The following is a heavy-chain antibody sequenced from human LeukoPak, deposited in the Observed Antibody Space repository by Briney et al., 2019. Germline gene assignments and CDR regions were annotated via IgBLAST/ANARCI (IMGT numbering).Heavy chain of an antibody. D-gene: IGHD2-2*01. J-gene: IGHJ5*02. Sequence: KPSETLSLTCTVSGGSISSGGYYWSWIRQHPGKGLEWIGYIYYSGSTYYNPSLKSRVTISVDTSKNQFSLKLSSVTAADTAVYYCARSCRSSTSCFDVEGNWFDPWGQGTLVTVSS. V-gene: IGHV4-31*03. CDR3: ARSCRSSTSCFDVEGNWFDP. CDR1: GGSISSGGYY. CDR2: IYYSGST.